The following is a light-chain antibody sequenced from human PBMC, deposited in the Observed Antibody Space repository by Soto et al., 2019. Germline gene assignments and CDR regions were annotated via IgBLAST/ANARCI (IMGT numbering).Light chain of an antibody. Sequence: QSVLTQPPSASGTPGQRVTITCSGSRSNIGDNHVYWYQQLPGTAPKLLIYSKNQRPAGVSDRFSGSKSGTSGTLAISGLRSEDEADYYCASRDDNLSGHWMFGGGTKLTVL. J-gene: IGLJ3*02. V-gene: IGLV1-47*02. CDR2: SKN. CDR3: ASRDDNLSGHWM. CDR1: RSNIGDNH.